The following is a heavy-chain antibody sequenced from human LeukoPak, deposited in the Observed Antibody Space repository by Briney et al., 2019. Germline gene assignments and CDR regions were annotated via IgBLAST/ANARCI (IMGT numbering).Heavy chain of an antibody. Sequence: GGSLRLSCAASGFTFSSYSMNWVRQAPGKGLEWVSYISSSSSTIYYADSVKGRFTISRDNAKNSLYLQMNSLRAEDTAVYYCARDGGARDGYSLDYWGQGTLVTVSS. V-gene: IGHV3-48*01. J-gene: IGHJ4*02. CDR3: ARDGGARDGYSLDY. D-gene: IGHD5-24*01. CDR1: GFTFSSYS. CDR2: ISSSSSTI.